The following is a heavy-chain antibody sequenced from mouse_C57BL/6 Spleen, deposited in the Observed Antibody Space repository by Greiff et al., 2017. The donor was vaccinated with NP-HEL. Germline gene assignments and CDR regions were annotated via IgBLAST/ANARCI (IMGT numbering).Heavy chain of an antibody. J-gene: IGHJ4*01. D-gene: IGHD1-1*01. CDR3: AKESYYYGSRYYYAMDY. CDR1: GYSITSGYY. Sequence: EVQLQQSGPGLVKPSQSLSLTCSVTGYSITSGYYWNWIRQFPGNKLEWMGYISYDGSNNYNPSLKNRISITRDTSKNQFFLKLNSVTTEDTATYYCAKESYYYGSRYYYAMDYWGQGTSVTVSS. V-gene: IGHV3-6*01. CDR2: ISYDGSN.